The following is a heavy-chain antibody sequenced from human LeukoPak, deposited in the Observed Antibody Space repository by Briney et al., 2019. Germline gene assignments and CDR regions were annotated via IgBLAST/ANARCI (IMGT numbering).Heavy chain of an antibody. D-gene: IGHD4-17*01. CDR1: GFTVSSNY. J-gene: IGHJ6*02. CDR3: ATSTVTPPFYYYYGMDV. V-gene: IGHV3-66*01. CDR2: IYSGGST. Sequence: PGGSLRLSCAASGFTVSSNYMSWVRQAPGKGLEWVSVIYSGGSTYYADSVKGRFTISRDNSKNTLYLQMNSLRAEDTAVYYCATSTVTPPFYYYYGMDVWGQGTTVTVSS.